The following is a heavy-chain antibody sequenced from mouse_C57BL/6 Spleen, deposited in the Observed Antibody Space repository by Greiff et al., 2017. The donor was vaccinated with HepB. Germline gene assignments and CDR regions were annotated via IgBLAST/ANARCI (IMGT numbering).Heavy chain of an antibody. V-gene: IGHV5-16*01. Sequence: EVMLVESEGGLVQPGRSMKLSCTASGFTFSDYYMAWVRQVPEKGLEWVANINYDGSSTYYLDSLKSRFIISRDNAKNILYLQMSSLKSEDTATYYCARDGAYYSNYEGFAYWGQGTLVTVSA. CDR2: INYDGSST. CDR3: ARDGAYYSNYEGFAY. J-gene: IGHJ3*01. CDR1: GFTFSDYY. D-gene: IGHD2-5*01.